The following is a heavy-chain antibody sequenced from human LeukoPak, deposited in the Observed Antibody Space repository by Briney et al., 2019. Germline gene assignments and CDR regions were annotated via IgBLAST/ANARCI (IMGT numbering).Heavy chain of an antibody. CDR2: ISGSDSST. CDR3: ARDSESGSSDY. D-gene: IGHD5-12*01. J-gene: IGHJ4*02. V-gene: IGHV3-23*01. CDR1: GFTFSSSA. Sequence: GGSLRLSCAASGFTFSSSAMSWVRQAPGKGLEWVSTISGSDSSTHYTDSVKGRFTISRDNSKNTLYLQMNSLRAEDTAVYYCARDSESGSSDYWGQGTLVTVSS.